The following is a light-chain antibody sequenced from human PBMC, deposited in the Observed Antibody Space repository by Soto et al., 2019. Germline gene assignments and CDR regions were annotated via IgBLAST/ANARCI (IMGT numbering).Light chain of an antibody. Sequence: QSALTQPASVSGSPGQSITISCTGTSRDVGGYNYVSWHQQHPGKAPKVIITEVSNRPSGVSNRFSGSKSGNTASLTISGLQAEDEADYYCFSYAGAGTFVFGTGTKVTVL. CDR3: FSYAGAGTFV. CDR2: EVS. J-gene: IGLJ1*01. CDR1: SRDVGGYNY. V-gene: IGLV2-14*01.